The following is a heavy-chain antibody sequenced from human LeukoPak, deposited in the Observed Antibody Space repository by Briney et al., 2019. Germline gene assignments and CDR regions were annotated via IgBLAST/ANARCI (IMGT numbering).Heavy chain of an antibody. Sequence: HPGGSLRLSCAASGFTFSNYWMSWVRQPPRKGLEWVTNIKQDGSEKDYVDSMKGRFTISRDNAKNSLYLQMNSLRAEDTAVYYCARIGYSSSSFDYWGQGTLVTVSS. V-gene: IGHV3-7*01. CDR1: GFTFSNYW. D-gene: IGHD6-13*01. CDR2: IKQDGSEK. J-gene: IGHJ4*02. CDR3: ARIGYSSSSFDY.